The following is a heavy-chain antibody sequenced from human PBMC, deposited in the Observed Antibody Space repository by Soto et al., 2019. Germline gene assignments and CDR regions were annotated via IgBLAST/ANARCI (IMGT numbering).Heavy chain of an antibody. J-gene: IGHJ4*02. Sequence: SETLSLTCTFSCGSIISGGYYWSWIRQHPGKGLEWIGYIYYSGSTYYNPSLKSRVTISVDTSKNQFSLKLSSVTAADTAVYYCARGWDFGLFDYWGQGTLVTVSS. D-gene: IGHD3-3*01. CDR2: IYYSGST. CDR1: CGSIISGGYY. CDR3: ARGWDFGLFDY. V-gene: IGHV4-31*03.